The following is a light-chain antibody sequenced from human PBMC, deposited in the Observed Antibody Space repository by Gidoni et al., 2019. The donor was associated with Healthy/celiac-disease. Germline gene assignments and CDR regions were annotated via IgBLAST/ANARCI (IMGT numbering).Light chain of an antibody. J-gene: IGKJ4*01. CDR2: LGS. CDR1: QSLLHSNGYNY. V-gene: IGKV2-28*01. Sequence: DIVMTQSPLSLPVTPGEPASTSCRSSQSLLHSNGYNYLDWYLQKPGQSPQLLIYLGSNRASGVPDRFSGSGSGTDFTLKISRVEAEDVGVYYCMQALQTPFFGGGTKVEIK. CDR3: MQALQTPF.